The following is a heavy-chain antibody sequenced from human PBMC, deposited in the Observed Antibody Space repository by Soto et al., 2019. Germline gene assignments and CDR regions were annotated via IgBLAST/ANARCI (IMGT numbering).Heavy chain of an antibody. D-gene: IGHD4-17*01. CDR2: ISGYNGNT. V-gene: IGHV1-18*01. CDR1: GYSFTSYG. J-gene: IGHJ6*02. CDR3: AKDNTATSPSRYRYGMDV. Sequence: QVQLIQSGPEVKKPGASVKVSCKASGYSFTSYGISWVRQAPGRGLEWMGWISGYNGNTRYEQKFQGRATMSTDTSSSTAYLDLRSLTTDYTAVYYCAKDNTATSPSRYRYGMDVWGPGTTVIVSS.